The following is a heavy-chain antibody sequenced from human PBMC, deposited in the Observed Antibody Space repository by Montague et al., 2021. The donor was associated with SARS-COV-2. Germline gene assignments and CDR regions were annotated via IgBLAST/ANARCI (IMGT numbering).Heavy chain of an antibody. Sequence: TLSLTCTVPGGSISSSSYSWSWIRQSPGKGLEWIGYIYQSGSAYYNPSLKSRVTISIDTSNNQFSLNLRSVTAADTGPYYCATGSSPWR. V-gene: IGHV4-30-2*06. CDR1: GGSISSSSYS. CDR3: ATGSSP. D-gene: IGHD3-10*01. CDR2: IYQSGSA. J-gene: IGHJ5*02.